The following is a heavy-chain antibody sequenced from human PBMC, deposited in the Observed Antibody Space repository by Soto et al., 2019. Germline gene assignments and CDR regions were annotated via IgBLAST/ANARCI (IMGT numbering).Heavy chain of an antibody. Sequence: GASVKVYCKASGYTFTSYGISWVRQAPGQGLEWMGWISAYNGNTNYAQKLQGRVTMTTDTSTSTAYMELRSLRSDDTAVYYCATIGYCSSTSCPVAATPNYGMDVWGQGTTVTVSS. D-gene: IGHD2-2*01. V-gene: IGHV1-18*01. CDR3: ATIGYCSSTSCPVAATPNYGMDV. CDR1: GYTFTSYG. J-gene: IGHJ6*02. CDR2: ISAYNGNT.